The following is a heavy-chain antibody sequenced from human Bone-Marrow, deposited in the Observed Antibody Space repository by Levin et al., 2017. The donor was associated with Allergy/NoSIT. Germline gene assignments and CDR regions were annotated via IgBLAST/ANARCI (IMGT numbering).Heavy chain of an antibody. CDR2: ISFDGSKT. J-gene: IGHJ4*02. D-gene: IGHD3-22*01. CDR1: GFTFSSYD. Sequence: TGGSLRLSCEASGFTFSSYDFHWVRQAPGKGLEWVAVISFDGSKTYYADSVKGRFTISRDNSKNTLYLHMNSLGAEDTATYYCARVGGYYDSSAFTFLEYWGQGTLVTVSS. CDR3: ARVGGYYDSSAFTFLEY. V-gene: IGHV3-30-3*01.